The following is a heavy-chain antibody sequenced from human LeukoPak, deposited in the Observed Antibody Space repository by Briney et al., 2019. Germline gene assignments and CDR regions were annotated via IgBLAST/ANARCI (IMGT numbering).Heavy chain of an antibody. V-gene: IGHV1-8*01. CDR1: GYTFTSYD. J-gene: IGHJ6*02. CDR2: MNPNSGNT. Sequence: ASVKVSCKASGYTFTSYDINWVRQATGQGLEWMGRMNPNSGNTGYAQKFQGRVTMTRNTSISTAYMELSSLRSEDTAVYYCARSGLPMVRGVIIKSYYYYGMDVWGQGTTVTVSS. CDR3: ARSGLPMVRGVIIKSYYYYGMDV. D-gene: IGHD3-10*01.